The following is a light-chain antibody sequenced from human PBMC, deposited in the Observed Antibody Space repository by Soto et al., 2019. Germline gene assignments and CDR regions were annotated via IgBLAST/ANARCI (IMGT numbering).Light chain of an antibody. CDR1: QGISNY. Sequence: DIHLIQSPSFLSASVGDRVTITCRASQGISNYLAWCQQIPGKAPRVLVYGASTLQSGVPSRFSGSGSGTDFTLTISGLQPEDFATYYCQESHTTPPAFGQGTKVEIK. J-gene: IGKJ1*01. CDR3: QESHTTPPA. CDR2: GAS. V-gene: IGKV1-9*01.